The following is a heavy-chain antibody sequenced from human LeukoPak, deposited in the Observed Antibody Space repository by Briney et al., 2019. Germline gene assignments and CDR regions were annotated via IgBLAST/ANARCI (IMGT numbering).Heavy chain of an antibody. Sequence: PGGSLRLSCAASGFTFSSFAMSWVRQAPGKGLEWVSSISSSGESTYYADYAKGRFTVSRDNSKNTVNLQLNSLRAEDTAVYYCAKDAIGQYRPYYFDCWGQGTLVTVSS. CDR1: GFTFSSFA. CDR3: AKDAIGQYRPYYFDC. CDR2: ISSSGEST. V-gene: IGHV3-23*01. J-gene: IGHJ4*02. D-gene: IGHD3-16*02.